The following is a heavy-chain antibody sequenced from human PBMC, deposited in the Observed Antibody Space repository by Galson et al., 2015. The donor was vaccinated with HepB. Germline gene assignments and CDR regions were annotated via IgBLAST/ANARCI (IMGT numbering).Heavy chain of an antibody. Sequence: SLRLSCAASGFTFSDYYMSWIRQAPGKGLEWVSYISSSGSYTKSAASVKGRFTISRGNAKNSMYLQMNSLRAEDTAVYYCATMMSMMVVLSEEDAFDIWGQGTVVTVSS. D-gene: IGHD3-22*01. CDR3: ATMMSMMVVLSEEDAFDI. J-gene: IGHJ3*02. CDR2: ISSSGSYT. V-gene: IGHV3-11*06. CDR1: GFTFSDYY.